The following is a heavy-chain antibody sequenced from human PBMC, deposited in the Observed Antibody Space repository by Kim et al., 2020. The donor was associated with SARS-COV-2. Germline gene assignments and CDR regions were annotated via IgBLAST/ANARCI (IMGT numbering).Heavy chain of an antibody. CDR3: ARRKNVSPVLLQKNWYFDL. D-gene: IGHD3-16*01. CDR2: IYYSGST. Sequence: SETLSLTCTVSGGSISSYYWSWIRQPPGKGLEWIGYIYYSGSTNYNPSLKSRVTISVDTSKNQFSLKLSSVTAADTAVYYCARRKNVSPVLLQKNWYFDLWGRGTLVTVSS. J-gene: IGHJ2*01. CDR1: GGSISSYY. V-gene: IGHV4-59*08.